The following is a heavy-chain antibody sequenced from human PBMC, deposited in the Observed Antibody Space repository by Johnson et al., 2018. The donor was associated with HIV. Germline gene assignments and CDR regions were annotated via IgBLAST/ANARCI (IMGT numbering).Heavy chain of an antibody. D-gene: IGHD1-1*01. CDR3: AREGNWNPTYGFDV. CDR2: INSAGSST. V-gene: IGHV3-74*01. J-gene: IGHJ3*01. CDR1: GFTFSSYA. Sequence: EVQLVESGGGLVQPGGSLRLSCAASGFTFSSYAMSWVRQAPGKGLEWVSRINSAGSSTGYADSVKGRFTISRDNAKNTLYLQMNSLRAEDTAVYFCAREGNWNPTYGFDVWGQGTIATVSS.